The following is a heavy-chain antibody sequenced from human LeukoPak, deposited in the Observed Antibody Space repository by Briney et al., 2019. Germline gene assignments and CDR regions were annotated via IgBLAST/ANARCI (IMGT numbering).Heavy chain of an antibody. Sequence: PSETLSLTCTVSGGSISSYYWSWSRQPTGKGLEWIGRIYTSGSTNYNPSLKSRVTMSVDTSKNQFSLKLSSVTAADTAVYYCARDSHYGTPVNWGQGTLVTVSS. CDR2: IYTSGST. V-gene: IGHV4-4*07. D-gene: IGHD3-10*01. CDR3: ARDSHYGTPVN. CDR1: GGSISSYY. J-gene: IGHJ4*02.